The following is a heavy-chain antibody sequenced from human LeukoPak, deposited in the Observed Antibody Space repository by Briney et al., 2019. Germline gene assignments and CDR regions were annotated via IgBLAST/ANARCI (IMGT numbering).Heavy chain of an antibody. D-gene: IGHD6-13*01. V-gene: IGHV4-38-2*02. CDR3: ARAGRTTRDSSSWSDY. CDR2: IYHSGST. Sequence: SETLSLTCTVTGYSISSGYYWGWIRQTPGKGLEWIGNIYHSGSTYYNPSLKSRVTISVDTSKNQFSLKLSSVTAADTAVYYCARAGRTTRDSSSWSDYWGQGTLVTVSS. J-gene: IGHJ4*02. CDR1: GYSISSGYY.